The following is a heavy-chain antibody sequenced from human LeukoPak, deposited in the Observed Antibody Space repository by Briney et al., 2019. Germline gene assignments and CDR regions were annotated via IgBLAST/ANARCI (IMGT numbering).Heavy chain of an antibody. Sequence: SETLSLTCTVSGGSISSYYWSWIRQPPGKGLEWIGYIYYSGSTNYNPSLKSRVTISVDTSKNQFSLKLNSVTAADTAVYYCARLYYYGSGSYSERAFDIWGQGTMVTVSS. V-gene: IGHV4-59*12. CDR1: GGSISSYY. J-gene: IGHJ3*02. CDR2: IYYSGST. CDR3: ARLYYYGSGSYSERAFDI. D-gene: IGHD3-10*01.